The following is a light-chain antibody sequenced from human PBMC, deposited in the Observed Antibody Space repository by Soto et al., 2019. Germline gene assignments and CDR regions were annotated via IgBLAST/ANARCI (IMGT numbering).Light chain of an antibody. CDR2: TAS. V-gene: IGKV1-27*01. J-gene: IGKJ4*01. CDR1: QGISNS. Sequence: DIQMTQSPSSLSASVGDRVTITCRASQGISNSLAWYQQKPGKVPKLLIYTASTLQSGVPSRFSGRGFGTDFHLTITSLQPEDVATYYCQKYNSAPLTFGGGTRVEIK. CDR3: QKYNSAPLT.